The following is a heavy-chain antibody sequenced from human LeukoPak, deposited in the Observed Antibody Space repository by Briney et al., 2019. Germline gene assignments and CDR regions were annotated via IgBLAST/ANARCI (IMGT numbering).Heavy chain of an antibody. D-gene: IGHD6-6*01. Sequence: GGSRRLSCAASGFTFSSYSMNWVRQAPGKGLEWVSSISSSSSYIYYADSVKGRFTISRDNAKNSLYLQMNSLRAEDTAVYYCARARLGGIAARPDFQHWGQGTLVTVSS. CDR3: ARARLGGIAARPDFQH. CDR1: GFTFSSYS. CDR2: ISSSSSYI. J-gene: IGHJ1*01. V-gene: IGHV3-21*01.